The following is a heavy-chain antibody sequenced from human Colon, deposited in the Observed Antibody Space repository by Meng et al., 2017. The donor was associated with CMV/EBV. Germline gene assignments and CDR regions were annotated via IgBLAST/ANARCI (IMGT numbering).Heavy chain of an antibody. CDR1: GFTFNTHG. Sequence: GESLKISCTASGFTFNTHGMHWVRQAPGKGLQWVASITSSSSFIYYADSVKGRFTISRDNAKSSLYLQMNDLQVDDTAVYYCARGLGTPTWGQGTLVTVSS. CDR3: ARGLGTPT. D-gene: IGHD1-14*01. J-gene: IGHJ5*02. CDR2: ITSSSSFI. V-gene: IGHV3-21*01.